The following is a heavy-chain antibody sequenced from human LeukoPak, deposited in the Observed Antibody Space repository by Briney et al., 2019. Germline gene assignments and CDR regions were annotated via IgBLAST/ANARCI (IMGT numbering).Heavy chain of an antibody. CDR1: GGSISTYY. CDR3: ARDTGSYGPPGRWFDP. J-gene: IGHJ5*02. Sequence: SETLSLTCTVSGGSISTYYWSWIRQPPGKGLEGIGYIYYSGSTNYSPSLKSRVTISVDTSKNQFSLKLSSVTAADTAVYYCARDTGSYGPPGRWFDPWGQGTLVTVSS. CDR2: IYYSGST. V-gene: IGHV4-59*12. D-gene: IGHD3-10*01.